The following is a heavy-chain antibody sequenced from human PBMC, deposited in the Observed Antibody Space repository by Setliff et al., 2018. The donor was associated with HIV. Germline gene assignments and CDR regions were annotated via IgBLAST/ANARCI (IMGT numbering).Heavy chain of an antibody. CDR3: ARGEVWGTPTAGDF. J-gene: IGHJ4*02. CDR2: IKSDGSIT. D-gene: IGHD3-16*01. CDR1: GFTFSSYW. Sequence: PGGSLRLSCAASGFTFSSYWMQWVRQAPGKGLVWVSRIKSDGSITNYADSVKGRFTISRDDAKNTVYLQMNSLRADDTAVYYCARGEVWGTPTAGDFWGQGTLVTVSS. V-gene: IGHV3-74*01.